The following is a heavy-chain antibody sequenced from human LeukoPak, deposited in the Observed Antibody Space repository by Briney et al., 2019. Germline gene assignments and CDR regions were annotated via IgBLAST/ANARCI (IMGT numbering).Heavy chain of an antibody. CDR1: GGSISSSSYY. CDR2: IYYSGST. Sequence: PSETLSLTCTVSGGSISSSSYYWGWIRQPPGKGLEWIGSIYYSGSTYYNPSLKSRVTISVDTSKNQFSLKLSSVTAADTAVYYCARVAQRRLYDSSGYYPPIYYFDYWGQGTLVTVSS. CDR3: ARVAQRRLYDSSGYYPPIYYFDY. V-gene: IGHV4-39*07. D-gene: IGHD3-22*01. J-gene: IGHJ4*02.